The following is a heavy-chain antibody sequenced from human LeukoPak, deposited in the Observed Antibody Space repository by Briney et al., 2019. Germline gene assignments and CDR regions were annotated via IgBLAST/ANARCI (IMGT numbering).Heavy chain of an antibody. CDR2: IYSGGST. CDR3: ARDVSRGYLRPLDV. D-gene: IGHD5-18*01. CDR1: GFTVSSNY. Sequence: PGGSLRLSCAASGFTVSSNYMSWVRQAPGKGLEWVSVIYSGGSTYYADSVKGRFTISRDISKNTLNLQMNSLRVEDTAVYYCARDVSRGYLRPLDVWGQGTTVTVSS. J-gene: IGHJ6*02. V-gene: IGHV3-53*01.